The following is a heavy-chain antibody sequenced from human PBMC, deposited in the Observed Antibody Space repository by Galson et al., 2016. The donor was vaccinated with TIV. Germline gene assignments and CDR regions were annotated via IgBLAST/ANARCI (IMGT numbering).Heavy chain of an antibody. Sequence: SLRLSCATSGFTFSSHGMHWVRQAPGKGLEWVAVIWFDGSNDCYADSVKGRFTISRDNSKNTLYLQMNSLRAEDTAMYYCARGELATTKILFDYWGQGTLVTVSS. CDR1: GFTFSSHG. J-gene: IGHJ4*02. D-gene: IGHD1-1*01. CDR3: ARGELATTKILFDY. CDR2: IWFDGSND. V-gene: IGHV3-33*01.